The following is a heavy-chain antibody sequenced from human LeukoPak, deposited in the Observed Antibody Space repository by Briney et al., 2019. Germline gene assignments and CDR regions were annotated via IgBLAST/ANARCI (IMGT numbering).Heavy chain of an antibody. J-gene: IGHJ4*02. CDR3: ARDLGYCANGVCYASYFDY. Sequence: GGSLRLSCAASGFTFSSYEMNWVRQAPGKGLEWISYISSSGSTIYYADSVKGRFTISRDSAKNSLYLQMNSLRAEDTAVYYCARDLGYCANGVCYASYFDYWGQGTLVTVSS. D-gene: IGHD2-8*01. CDR2: ISSSGSTI. V-gene: IGHV3-48*03. CDR1: GFTFSSYE.